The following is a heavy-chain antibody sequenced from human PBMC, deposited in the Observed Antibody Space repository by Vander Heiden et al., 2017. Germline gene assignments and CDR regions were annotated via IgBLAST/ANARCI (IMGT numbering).Heavy chain of an antibody. CDR1: GYTFTSYA. V-gene: IGHV1-3*01. CDR3: ARDLDIVVVPADYYGMDV. Sequence: QVQLVQSGAEVKKPGASVKVSCKASGYTFTSYAMHWVRQAPGQRLEWMGWINAENGNTKYSQKFQGRVTITRDTSASTAYMELSSLRSEDTAVYYCARDLDIVVVPADYYGMDVWGQGTTVTVSS. J-gene: IGHJ6*02. D-gene: IGHD2-2*01. CDR2: INAENGNT.